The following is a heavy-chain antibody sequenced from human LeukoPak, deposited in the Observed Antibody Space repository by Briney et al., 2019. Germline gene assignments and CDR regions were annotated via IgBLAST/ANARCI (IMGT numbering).Heavy chain of an antibody. J-gene: IGHJ1*01. Sequence: SETLSLTCAVYGGSFSGYYWSWIRQPPGKGLEWIGGINHSGSTYYNPSLKSRVTISVDTSKNQFSLKLSSVTAADTAVYYCARDLIHWGQGTLVTVSS. V-gene: IGHV4-34*09. CDR3: ARDLIH. CDR1: GGSFSGYY. D-gene: IGHD2-8*01. CDR2: INHSGST.